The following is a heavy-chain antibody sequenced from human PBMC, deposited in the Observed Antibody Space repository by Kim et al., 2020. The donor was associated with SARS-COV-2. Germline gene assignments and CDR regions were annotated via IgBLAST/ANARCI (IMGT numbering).Heavy chain of an antibody. J-gene: IGHJ4*02. CDR1: GFTFSSYW. V-gene: IGHV3-7*01. CDR3: ARTIGSNWYYSDY. D-gene: IGHD6-13*01. Sequence: GGSLRLSCTASGFTFSSYWMSWVRQAPGKGLEWVANIKQDGSEKYYVDAVKGRFTISRDNTKNSLYLQMNSLRAEDTAVYYCARTIGSNWYYSDYWGQGTLVTVSS. CDR2: IKQDGSEK.